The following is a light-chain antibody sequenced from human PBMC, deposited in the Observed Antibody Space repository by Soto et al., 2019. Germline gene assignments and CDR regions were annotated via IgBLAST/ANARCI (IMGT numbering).Light chain of an antibody. CDR3: SSYTTENTRV. Sequence: QSVLTQPASVSGSPGQSITIFCTGTSSDVGGYNYVSWYQQYPGKAPKLMIYEVNNRPSGVSNRFSGSKSGNTASLTISGLQADDEADYYCSSYTTENTRVFGGGTKVTVL. J-gene: IGLJ2*01. V-gene: IGLV2-14*01. CDR1: SSDVGGYNY. CDR2: EVN.